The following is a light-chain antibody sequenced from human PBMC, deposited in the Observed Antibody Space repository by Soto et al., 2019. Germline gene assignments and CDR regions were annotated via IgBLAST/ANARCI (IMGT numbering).Light chain of an antibody. CDR3: PQSNTFPLT. CDR2: AVS. V-gene: IGKV1D-12*01. CDR1: QGIYNW. Sequence: DIQMTQSPSSVSASVVDRVTITCRASQGIYNWLAWYQQKPGKDPKLLISAVSNLQSGVPSRVSGSGYGTDFTLTISSLQPEVFAAYYWPQSNTFPLTLGPGTKVDIK. J-gene: IGKJ3*01.